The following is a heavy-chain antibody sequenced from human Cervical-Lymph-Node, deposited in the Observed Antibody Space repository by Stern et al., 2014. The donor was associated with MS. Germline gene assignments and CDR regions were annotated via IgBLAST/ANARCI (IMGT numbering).Heavy chain of an antibody. CDR2: ISAYKGNT. V-gene: IGHV1-18*01. Sequence: QVQLVESGAEVKKPGASVKVSCKTSGYTFTNYAIIWVRQAPGQGLEWMGWISAYKGNTSYAQKFQDKVTMTTDTSTSTAYMEVRSLRFDDTAVYYCARGPTYRTGTVDNWGQGTLVTVSS. CDR3: ARGPTYRTGTVDN. J-gene: IGHJ4*02. CDR1: GYTFTNYA. D-gene: IGHD1-7*01.